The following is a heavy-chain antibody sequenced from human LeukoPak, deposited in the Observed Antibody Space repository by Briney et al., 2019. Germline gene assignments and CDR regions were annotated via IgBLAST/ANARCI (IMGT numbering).Heavy chain of an antibody. CDR3: ARDRRRSCSGGSCSSGMDV. CDR2: IHYSSST. J-gene: IGHJ6*04. Sequence: SETLSLTCTVSGCSVSSCSYYWSWIPQPPGKGLEWVVYIHYSSSTNYNPSLKSRVTISVDTSKNQFSMKLSYVTAADTAVYYCARDRRRSCSGGSCSSGMDVWGKGTTVTVSS. CDR1: GCSVSSCSYY. D-gene: IGHD2-15*01. V-gene: IGHV4-61*01.